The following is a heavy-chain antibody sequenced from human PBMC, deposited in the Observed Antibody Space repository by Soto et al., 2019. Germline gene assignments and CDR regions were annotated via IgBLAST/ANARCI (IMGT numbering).Heavy chain of an antibody. CDR3: ARRLAAAGTEFDY. CDR2: IIPIFGTA. D-gene: IGHD6-13*01. CDR1: GGTFSSYA. V-gene: IGHV1-69*13. J-gene: IGHJ4*02. Sequence: GASVNVSCKASGGTFSSYAISWVRQAPGQGLEWMGGIIPIFGTANYAQKFQGRVTITADESTSTAYMELSSLRSEDTAVYYCARRLAAAGTEFDYWGQGTLVTVSS.